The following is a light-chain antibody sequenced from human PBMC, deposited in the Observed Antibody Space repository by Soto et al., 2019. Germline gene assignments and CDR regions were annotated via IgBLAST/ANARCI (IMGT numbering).Light chain of an antibody. J-gene: IGLJ3*02. Sequence: QSVLAQPPSASGSPGQSVTISCTGSGSDIGAYNFVSWYQQHPGKAPKLMIFGVTERPSGVPDRFSGSKSGNTASLTISGLQAEDEADYYCSSYTDTNTLVFGGGTKVTVL. CDR3: SSYTDTNTLV. CDR2: GVT. V-gene: IGLV2-8*01. CDR1: GSDIGAYNF.